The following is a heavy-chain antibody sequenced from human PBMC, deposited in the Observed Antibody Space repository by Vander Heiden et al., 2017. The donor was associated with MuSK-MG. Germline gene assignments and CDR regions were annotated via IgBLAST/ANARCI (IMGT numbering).Heavy chain of an antibody. CDR1: GFTFSSYG. Sequence: QVQLVESGGGVVQPGRSLRLPCAASGFTFSSYGMDGVRQAPGKGLEWVAVIWYDGSNKYYADSVKGRFTISRDNSKNTLYLQMNSLRAEDTAVYYCARERGIAVAGTGEGFDYWGQGTLVTVSS. D-gene: IGHD6-19*01. J-gene: IGHJ4*02. V-gene: IGHV3-33*01. CDR2: IWYDGSNK. CDR3: ARERGIAVAGTGEGFDY.